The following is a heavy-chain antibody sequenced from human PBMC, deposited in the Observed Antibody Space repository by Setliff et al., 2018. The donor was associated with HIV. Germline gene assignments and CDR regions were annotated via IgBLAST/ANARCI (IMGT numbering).Heavy chain of an antibody. CDR1: DDPINRFY. J-gene: IGHJ4*02. CDR3: ARTPEDYGQYFFDR. CDR2: IYTSGST. V-gene: IGHV4-4*09. Sequence: SETPSLTCTVSDDPINRFYWSWIRQPPGKGLEWIGYIYTSGSTNYNPSLKGRVTISVDTSKNQFSLKRSSVTAADTAVYYCARTPEDYGQYFFDRWGQGTLVTVSS. D-gene: IGHD3-10*01.